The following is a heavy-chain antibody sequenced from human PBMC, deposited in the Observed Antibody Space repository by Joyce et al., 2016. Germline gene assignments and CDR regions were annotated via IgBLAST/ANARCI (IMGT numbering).Heavy chain of an antibody. D-gene: IGHD3-16*01. CDR2: ISSTGST. J-gene: IGHJ4*02. CDR1: GDSVTSLF. CDR3: ARDGGYYFDY. V-gene: IGHV4-59*02. Sequence: QVHLQESGPGLVKPSETLSLTCTVSGDSVTSLFWNWIRQPPGKGLEWVAHISSTGSTKYNPSLKSRATISLDAPRNQFSLKLTSVTAADTAIYYWARDGGYYFDYWGQGTLVAVSS.